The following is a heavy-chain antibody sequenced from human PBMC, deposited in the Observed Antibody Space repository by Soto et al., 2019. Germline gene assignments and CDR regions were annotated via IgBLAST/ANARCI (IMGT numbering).Heavy chain of an antibody. CDR2: IYWDGES. CDR3: AHRDSPGTTTYFAS. D-gene: IGHD1-1*01. J-gene: IGHJ4*02. CDR1: GFSLSTSGVG. Sequence: SGPTLVNPTQTLTLTCTFSGFSLSTSGVGVGWTRQPPGKALEWLAIIYWDGESRYNPLLRRRLTLTEDTSKNQVVLTMTNMDPKDTATYYCAHRDSPGTTTYFASWGQGIPVTVSS. V-gene: IGHV2-5*02.